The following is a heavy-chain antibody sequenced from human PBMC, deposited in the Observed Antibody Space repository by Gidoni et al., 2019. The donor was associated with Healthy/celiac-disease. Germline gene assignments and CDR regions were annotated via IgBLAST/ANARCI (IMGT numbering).Heavy chain of an antibody. CDR2: IYTSGST. CDR3: ARDGNWGGLDAFDI. Sequence: QVQLQESGPGLVKPSQTLSLTCTVSGGSISSGSYYWSWIRQPAGKGLEWIGRIYTSGSTNYNPSLKSRVTISVDTSKNQFSLKLSSVTAADTAVYYCARDGNWGGLDAFDIWGQGTMVTVSS. CDR1: GGSISSGSYY. J-gene: IGHJ3*02. D-gene: IGHD7-27*01. V-gene: IGHV4-61*02.